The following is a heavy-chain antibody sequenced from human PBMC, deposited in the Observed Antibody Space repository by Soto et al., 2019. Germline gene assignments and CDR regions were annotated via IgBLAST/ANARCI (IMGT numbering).Heavy chain of an antibody. D-gene: IGHD5-12*01. V-gene: IGHV4-61*01. CDR2: IYYSGST. CDR3: ARDGQATIFGMDV. CDR1: GGSVSSGSYY. Sequence: SETLSLTCTVSGGSVSSGSYYWSWIRQPPGKGLEWIGYIYYSGSTNYNPSLKSRVTISVDTSKNQFSLKLSSVTAADTAVYYCARDGQATIFGMDVWGQGTTVTVSS. J-gene: IGHJ6*02.